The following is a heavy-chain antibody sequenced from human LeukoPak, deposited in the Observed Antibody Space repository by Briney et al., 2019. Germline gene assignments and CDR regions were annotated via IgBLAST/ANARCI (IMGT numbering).Heavy chain of an antibody. CDR3: ARAYSTSWYDAFDL. CDR2: ISDSAVGT. D-gene: IGHD6-13*01. V-gene: IGHV3-23*01. Sequence: GGSLRLSCATSGFTFSNYAMSWVRQAPGKGLEWVSIISDSAVGTYYTDSVKGRFTISRDNSKNTLYLQMNSLRAEDTAVYYCARAYSTSWYDAFDLWGQGTMVTVSS. CDR1: GFTFSNYA. J-gene: IGHJ3*01.